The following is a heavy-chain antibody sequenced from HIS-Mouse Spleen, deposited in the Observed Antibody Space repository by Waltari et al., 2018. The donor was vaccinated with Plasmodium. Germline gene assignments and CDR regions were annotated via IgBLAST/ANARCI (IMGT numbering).Heavy chain of an antibody. CDR1: GGSFSGYY. CDR3: ARVTSSGVYWYFDL. Sequence: QVQLQQWRAGLLMPSETLSLTCAVYGGSFSGYYWSGIRQPPGKGLEWIGEINHRGSPNYRPARKSRVTISVDTSKNQFALKLSSVTAADSAVYYCARVTSSGVYWYFDLWGRGTLVTVSS. V-gene: IGHV4-34*01. J-gene: IGHJ2*01. CDR2: INHRGSP. D-gene: IGHD3-3*01.